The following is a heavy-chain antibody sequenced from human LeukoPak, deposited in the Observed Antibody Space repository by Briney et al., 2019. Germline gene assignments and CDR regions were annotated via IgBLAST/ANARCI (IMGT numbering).Heavy chain of an antibody. V-gene: IGHV3-30*18. J-gene: IGHJ4*02. CDR1: GFTFSSYG. CDR2: ISYDGSNK. D-gene: IGHD2-2*02. Sequence: GGSLRLSCAASGFTFSSYGMQWVRQAPGKGLEWVAVISYDGSNKYYADSVKGRFTISRDNSKNTLYLQMNSLRAEDTAVYYCAKGGYCSSTSCYTGAYFDYWGQGTLVTVSS. CDR3: AKGGYCSSTSCYTGAYFDY.